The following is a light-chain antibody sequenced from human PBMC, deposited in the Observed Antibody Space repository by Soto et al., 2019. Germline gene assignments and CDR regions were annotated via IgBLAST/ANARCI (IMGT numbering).Light chain of an antibody. V-gene: IGLV1-44*01. CDR1: SSNIGSNT. CDR2: SNN. CDR3: AAWDDSLNGPV. Sequence: QSVLTQPPSASGTPGQRVTISCSGSSSNIGSNTVNWYQQLPGTAPKLLIYSNNQRPSGVPDRFSGSKSGTSASLAISGLQSADEADYYCAAWDDSLNGPVFGGGTKLTF. J-gene: IGLJ2*01.